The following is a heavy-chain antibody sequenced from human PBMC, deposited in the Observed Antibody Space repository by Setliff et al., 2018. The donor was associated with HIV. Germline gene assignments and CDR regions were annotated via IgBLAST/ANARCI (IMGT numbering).Heavy chain of an antibody. J-gene: IGHJ5*02. CDR2: ISSSSSYI. Sequence: GGSLRLSCAVSGFTFSSYSMNWVRQAPGKGLEWVSSISSSSSYIYYADSVKGRFTISRDNSKNTLYLQMNTLRAEDTAVYYCAKDIPGPAINSGRIKNWFDPWGEGTLVTVSS. CDR3: AKDIPGPAINSGRIKNWFDP. D-gene: IGHD6-19*01. V-gene: IGHV3-21*04. CDR1: GFTFSSYS.